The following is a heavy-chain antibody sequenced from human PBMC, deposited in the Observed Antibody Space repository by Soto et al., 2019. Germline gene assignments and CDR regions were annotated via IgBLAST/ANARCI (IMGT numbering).Heavy chain of an antibody. CDR2: IYYSGST. CDR3: ASPVDPAMGSAWFFDL. V-gene: IGHV4-59*08. J-gene: IGHJ2*01. CDR1: GGSISSYY. D-gene: IGHD5-18*01. Sequence: QVQLQESGPGLVKPSETLSLTCTVSGGSISSYYWSWIRQPPGKGLEWIGYIYYSGSTNYNPSLSSRSTISVDTSKTPFSRTLSSVPAADTAVYYCASPVDPAMGSAWFFDLWGRGTLVTVSS.